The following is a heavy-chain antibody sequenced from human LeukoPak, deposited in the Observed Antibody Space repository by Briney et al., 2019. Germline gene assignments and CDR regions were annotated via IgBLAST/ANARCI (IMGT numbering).Heavy chain of an antibody. Sequence: SVKVSCKASGYTFTSYGISWVRQAPGQGLEWMGWISAYNGNTNYAQKLQGRVTMTTDTSTSTAYMELRSLRSDDTAVYYCARTLNYYDSSGNDYWGQGTLVTVSS. CDR3: ARTLNYYDSSGNDY. CDR2: ISAYNGNT. V-gene: IGHV1-18*01. CDR1: GYTFTSYG. D-gene: IGHD3-22*01. J-gene: IGHJ4*02.